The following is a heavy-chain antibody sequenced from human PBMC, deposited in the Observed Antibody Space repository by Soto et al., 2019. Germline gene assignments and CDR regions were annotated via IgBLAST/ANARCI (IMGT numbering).Heavy chain of an antibody. CDR3: ARVSQLVRPYYFDY. D-gene: IGHD1-1*01. J-gene: IGHJ4*02. CDR2: IYYSGST. V-gene: IGHV4-59*01. CDR1: GCSISSYY. Sequence: SETPSISCTMSGCSISSYYWTWIRQHPGKGLEWIGYIYYSGSTNYNPSLNSRVTISVDTSKSQFSLKLSSVTAADTAVYYCARVSQLVRPYYFDYWGRGMLVTVSS.